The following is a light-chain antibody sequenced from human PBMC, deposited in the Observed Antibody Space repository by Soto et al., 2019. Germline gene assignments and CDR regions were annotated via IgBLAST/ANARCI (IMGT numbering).Light chain of an antibody. CDR3: CSYAGKYTV. Sequence: QSALTQPRSVSGSPGQSVTISCTGTSNDVGGYDYVSWYQQYPGKAPTYILYDVTKRPSGVPDRFSGSKSGNTASLTISGFQADDEADYYCCSYAGKYTVFGGGTKLSVL. CDR1: SNDVGGYDY. V-gene: IGLV2-11*01. J-gene: IGLJ2*01. CDR2: DVT.